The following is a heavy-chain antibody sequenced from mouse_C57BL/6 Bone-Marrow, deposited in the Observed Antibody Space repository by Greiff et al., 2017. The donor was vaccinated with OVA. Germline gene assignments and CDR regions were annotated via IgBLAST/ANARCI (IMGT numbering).Heavy chain of an antibody. CDR3: ARGLGGGHDY. D-gene: IGHD4-1*01. Sequence: QVQLQQPGAELVKPGASVKLSCKASGYTFTSYWMQWVKQRPGQGLEWIGEIDPSDSYTNYNQKFKGKATLTVDTSSSRAYMQLSSLTSEDSAVYYCARGLGGGHDYWGQGTTLTVSS. J-gene: IGHJ2*01. V-gene: IGHV1-50*01. CDR1: GYTFTSYW. CDR2: IDPSDSYT.